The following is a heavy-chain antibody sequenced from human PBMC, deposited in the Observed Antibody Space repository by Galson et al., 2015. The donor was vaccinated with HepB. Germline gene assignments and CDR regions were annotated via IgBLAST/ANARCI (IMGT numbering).Heavy chain of an antibody. V-gene: IGHV1-69*04. Sequence: SVKVSCKASGGTFSSYTFSWARQAPGQGPEWMGRIIPILGLADYAQKFQGRVTITADKSTGTAYMEMRSLRSDDTAVYYCARDSRLELHLNNYYSYGMDVWGQGTAVTVS. J-gene: IGHJ6*02. CDR2: IIPILGLA. CDR1: GGTFSSYT. D-gene: IGHD1-7*01. CDR3: ARDSRLELHLNNYYSYGMDV.